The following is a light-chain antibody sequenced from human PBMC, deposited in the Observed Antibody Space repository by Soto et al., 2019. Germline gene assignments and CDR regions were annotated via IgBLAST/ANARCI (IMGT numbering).Light chain of an antibody. CDR2: DVS. J-gene: IGLJ1*01. CDR1: SSDFRGYNY. V-gene: IGLV2-14*03. CDR3: SSYTGNNPLLYV. Sequence: QSALTQPASVSGSPGQSITISCTGTSSDFRGYNYVSWYQHHPAKAPKLIIYDVSDRPSGVSNRFSGSRSGTTASLTISGLQAEDEADYYCSSYTGNNPLLYVFGAGTKVTVL.